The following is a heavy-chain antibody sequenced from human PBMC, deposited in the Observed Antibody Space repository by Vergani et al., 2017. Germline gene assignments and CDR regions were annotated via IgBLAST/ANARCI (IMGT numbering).Heavy chain of an antibody. CDR1: GYTFTSYY. CDR2: INPSGGST. V-gene: IGHV1-46*01. D-gene: IGHD4-23*01. CDR3: ARALSPSTVVNGYCYGMDV. J-gene: IGHJ6*01. Sequence: QVQLVQSGAEVKKPGASVKVSCKASGYTFTSYYMHWVRQAPGQGLEWMGIINPSGGSTSYAQKFQGRVTMTRDTSTSTVYMELSSLRSEDTAVYYCARALSPSTVVNGYCYGMDVGGQGTTVTVSS.